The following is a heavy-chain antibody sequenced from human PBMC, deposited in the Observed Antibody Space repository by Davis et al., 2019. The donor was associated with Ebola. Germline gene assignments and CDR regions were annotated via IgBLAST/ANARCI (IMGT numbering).Heavy chain of an antibody. D-gene: IGHD1-26*01. V-gene: IGHV4-59*08. CDR3: ARHRGNYYDY. CDR1: GGSISSYY. CDR2: IYYSAST. J-gene: IGHJ4*02. Sequence: SETLSLTCTVSGGSISSYYWSWIRQPPGKGLEWVGYIYYSASTQYNSSLKSRITISVDTSKNQFSLKLNSVTATDTAVYYCARHRGNYYDYWGQGTLVTVSS.